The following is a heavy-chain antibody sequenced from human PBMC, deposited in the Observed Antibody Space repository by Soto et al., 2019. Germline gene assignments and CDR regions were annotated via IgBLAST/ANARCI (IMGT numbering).Heavy chain of an antibody. CDR2: INHSGST. V-gene: IGHV4-34*01. D-gene: IGHD4-4*01. J-gene: IGHJ5*02. Sequence: PSGSMSLTWAVDGGALSGYYCSWIRQPPGKGLEWIGEINHSGSTNYNPSLKSRVTISVDTSKNQFSLKLSSVTAADTAVYYCARVGYYSNKFDPWGQGTLVTVSS. CDR1: GGALSGYY. CDR3: ARVGYYSNKFDP.